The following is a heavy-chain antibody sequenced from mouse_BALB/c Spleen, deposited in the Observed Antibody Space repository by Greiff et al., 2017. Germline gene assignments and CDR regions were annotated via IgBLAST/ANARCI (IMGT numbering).Heavy chain of an antibody. J-gene: IGHJ1*01. V-gene: IGHV5-17*02. Sequence: EVKLVESGGGLVQPGGSRKLSCAASGFTFSSFGMHWVRQAPEKGLEWVAYISSGSSTIYYADTVKGRFTISRDNPKNTLFLQMTSLRSEDTAMYYCGRGGGDWYFDVWGAGTTVTVSS. CDR3: GRGGGDWYFDV. CDR2: ISSGSSTI. CDR1: GFTFSSFG.